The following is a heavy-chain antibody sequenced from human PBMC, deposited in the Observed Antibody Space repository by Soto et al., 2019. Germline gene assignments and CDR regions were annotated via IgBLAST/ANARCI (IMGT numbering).Heavy chain of an antibody. CDR1: GLSFSDHY. V-gene: IGHV3-72*01. J-gene: IGHJ4*02. Sequence: EVQLVRLGGGSVHLEGPLRLPCAASGLSFSDHYMDWVRQAPGRGREWVGRIRNRANSYATEYAASVEGRFTISREDSKNSLYLQMNSLKIEDTAVYYCASSWFGVSKYFDYWGQGILVTVSS. CDR2: IRNRANSYAT. CDR3: ASSWFGVSKYFDY. D-gene: IGHD3-10*01.